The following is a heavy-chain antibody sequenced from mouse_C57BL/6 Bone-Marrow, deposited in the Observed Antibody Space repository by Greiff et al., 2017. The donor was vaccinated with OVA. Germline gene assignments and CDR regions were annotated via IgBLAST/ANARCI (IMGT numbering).Heavy chain of an antibody. CDR1: GYTFTSYW. CDR3: ARSRSYVYYAMDY. D-gene: IGHD6-1*01. V-gene: IGHV1-64*01. CDR2: IHPNSGST. J-gene: IGHJ4*01. Sequence: VQLQQPGAELVKPGASVKLSCKASGYTFTSYWMHWVKQRPGQGLEWIGMIHPNSGSTNYNEKFKSKATLTVDKSSSTAYMQLSSLTSEDSAVYYCARSRSYVYYAMDYWGQGTSVTVAS.